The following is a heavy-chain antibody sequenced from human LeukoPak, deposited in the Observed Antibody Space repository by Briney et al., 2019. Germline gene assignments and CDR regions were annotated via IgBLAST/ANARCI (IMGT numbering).Heavy chain of an antibody. CDR2: ISTTSRTI. J-gene: IGHJ4*02. Sequence: GGSLRLSCAASGFTLSSYSMNWVRQAPGKGLEWVSYISTTSRTIHYADSVKGRFTISRDNAKDSLYLQMSSLRAEDTAVYYCARAGHADSFDYWGQGALVTVSS. V-gene: IGHV3-48*01. CDR3: ARAGHADSFDY. CDR1: GFTLSSYS. D-gene: IGHD2-21*01.